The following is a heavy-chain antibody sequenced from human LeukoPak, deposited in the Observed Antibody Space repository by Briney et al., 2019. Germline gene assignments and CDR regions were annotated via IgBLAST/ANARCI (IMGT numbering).Heavy chain of an antibody. Sequence: GKSLRLSCAASGFTFSSYGIHWVRQAPGKGLEGVAVIWFDGSNKYYADSVKRRFTISRDNSKNTLYLQMNSLRAEDTAIYYCAKRVVGAYTPYYYGMDVWGQGTTVTVSS. J-gene: IGHJ6*02. CDR3: AKRVVGAYTPYYYGMDV. CDR1: GFTFSSYG. D-gene: IGHD1-26*01. V-gene: IGHV3-33*06. CDR2: IWFDGSNK.